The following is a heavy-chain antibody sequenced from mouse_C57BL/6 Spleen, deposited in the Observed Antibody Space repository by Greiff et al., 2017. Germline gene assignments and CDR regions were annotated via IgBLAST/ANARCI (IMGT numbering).Heavy chain of an antibody. V-gene: IGHV1-74*01. CDR1: GYTFTSYW. J-gene: IGHJ2*01. D-gene: IGHD2-5*01. CDR2: IHPSDSAT. CDR3: AIGDSNSHFDC. Sequence: QVQLQQPGAELVKPGASVKVSCKASGYTFTSYWMHWVKQRPGQGLEWIGRIHPSDSATDYNQKFKGKATLTVDKSSSTAYMQLSSLTSEDSAIYYCAIGDSNSHFDCWGQGTTLAVSS.